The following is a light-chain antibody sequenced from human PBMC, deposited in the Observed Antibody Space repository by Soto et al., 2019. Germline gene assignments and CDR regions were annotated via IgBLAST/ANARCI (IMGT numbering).Light chain of an antibody. V-gene: IGKV3-20*01. CDR2: GAS. J-gene: IGKJ5*01. Sequence: EIVLAQSPGTLSLSAGERATLSCRTSQSVSTSSLAWYQQKGGQAPRLLIHGASSRATGIPDRFSGSGSGTDFTLTISRLDPEDFAVYHCQQYSSSPRTFGQGTRLEIK. CDR3: QQYSSSPRT. CDR1: QSVSTSS.